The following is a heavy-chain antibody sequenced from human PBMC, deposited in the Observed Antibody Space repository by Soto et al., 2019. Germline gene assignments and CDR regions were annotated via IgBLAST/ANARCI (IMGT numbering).Heavy chain of an antibody. D-gene: IGHD3-22*01. CDR1: GFTFSSYG. CDR2: ISYDGSNK. Sequence: GGSLRLSCAASGFTFSSYGMHWVRQAPGKGLEWVAVISYDGSNKYYADSVKGRFTISRDNSKNTLYLQMNSQRAEDTAVYYCAKGYYYDSSGYIDYWGQGTLVTVS. CDR3: AKGYYYDSSGYIDY. J-gene: IGHJ4*02. V-gene: IGHV3-30*18.